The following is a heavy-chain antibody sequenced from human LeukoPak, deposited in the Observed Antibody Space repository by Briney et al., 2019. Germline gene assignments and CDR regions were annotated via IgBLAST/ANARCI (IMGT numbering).Heavy chain of an antibody. V-gene: IGHV5-51*01. CDR1: GYSFTSYW. CDR2: IYPGDSDT. J-gene: IGHJ5*02. CDR3: ARMSTSRWFDP. Sequence: GESLKISCKGSGYSFTSYWIGWVRQMPGKGLEWMGIIYPGDSDTRYSPPFQGQVTISADKSTSTAYLQWSSLKASDTAMYYCARMSTSRWFDPWGQGTLVTVSS.